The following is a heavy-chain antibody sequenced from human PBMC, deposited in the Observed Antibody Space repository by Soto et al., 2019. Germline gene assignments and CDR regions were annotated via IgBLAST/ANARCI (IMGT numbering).Heavy chain of an antibody. CDR1: GFTFSDHH. Sequence: EVQLVESGGGLVQPGGSLRLSCAASGFTFSDHHMDWVRQAPGKGLEWVGRIENKDSGYTTQYAASVKGRFTISRDDSETSLYLQMNSLKIEDTAVYYCTRVVGATLFWWFDPWGQGTLVTVSS. CDR3: TRVVGATLFWWFDP. D-gene: IGHD1-26*01. J-gene: IGHJ5*02. CDR2: IENKDSGYTT. V-gene: IGHV3-72*01.